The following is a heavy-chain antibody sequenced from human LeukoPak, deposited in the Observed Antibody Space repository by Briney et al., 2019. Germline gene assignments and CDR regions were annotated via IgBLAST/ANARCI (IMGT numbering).Heavy chain of an antibody. D-gene: IGHD1-26*01. CDR3: ARVVGYSGSFCFDY. V-gene: IGHV3-64*01. CDR1: GFTFSTYV. CDR2: ISGNGVST. Sequence: GGSLRLSCAASGFTFSTYVMHWVRQAPGKGLEYVSGISGNGVSTYYANSVKGRFTISRDNSKNTLYLQMGSLRVEDMAVYYCARVVGYSGSFCFDYWGQGTLVTVSS. J-gene: IGHJ4*02.